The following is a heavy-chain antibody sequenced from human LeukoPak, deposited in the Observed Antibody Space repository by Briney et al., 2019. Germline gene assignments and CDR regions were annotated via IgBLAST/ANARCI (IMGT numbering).Heavy chain of an antibody. CDR1: GGSISSYY. J-gene: IGHJ1*01. V-gene: IGHV4-4*07. D-gene: IGHD4-17*01. CDR2: IYTSGST. CDR3: ARANDYGDYGYFQH. Sequence: SETLSLTCTVSGGSISSYYWSWIRQPARKGLEWIGRIYTSGSTNYNPSLKSRVTMSVDTSKNQFSLKLSSVTAADTAVYYCARANDYGDYGYFQHWGQGTLVTVSS.